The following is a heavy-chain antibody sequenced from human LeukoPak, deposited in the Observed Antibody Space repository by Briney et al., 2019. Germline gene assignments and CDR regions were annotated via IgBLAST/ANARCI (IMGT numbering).Heavy chain of an antibody. Sequence: PSETLSLTCGVSGFSISSGYYWGWIRQPPGRGLEWIGTIYHSGSTYYNPSLKSRVTISVDTSKNQFSLKLRSVTAADTAVYYCARHERGVFDYWGQGTLVTVSS. J-gene: IGHJ4*02. V-gene: IGHV4-38-2*01. CDR2: IYHSGST. CDR1: GFSISSGYY. CDR3: ARHERGVFDY. D-gene: IGHD3-10*01.